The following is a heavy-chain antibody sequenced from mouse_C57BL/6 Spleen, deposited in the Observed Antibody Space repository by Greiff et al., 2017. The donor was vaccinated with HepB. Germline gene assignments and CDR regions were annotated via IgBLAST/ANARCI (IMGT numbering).Heavy chain of an antibody. J-gene: IGHJ3*01. CDR3: ARLTHYYGSSPGAY. Sequence: VQLQQPGAELVMPGASVKLSCKASGYTFTSYWMNWVKQRPGKGLEWIGQIYPGDGDTNYNGKFKGKATLTADKSSSTAYMQLSSLTSEDSAVYFCARLTHYYGSSPGAYWGQGTLVTVSA. V-gene: IGHV1-80*01. CDR1: GYTFTSYW. D-gene: IGHD1-1*01. CDR2: IYPGDGDT.